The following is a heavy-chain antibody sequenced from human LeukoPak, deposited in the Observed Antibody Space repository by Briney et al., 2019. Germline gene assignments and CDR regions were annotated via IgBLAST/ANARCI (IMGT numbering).Heavy chain of an antibody. J-gene: IGHJ6*03. CDR1: GFTFSSYG. V-gene: IGHV3-23*01. CDR2: ISGSGGST. Sequence: GGSLRLSCAASGFTFSSYGMSWVRQAPGKGLEWVSAISGSGGSTYYADSVKGRFAISRDNSKNTLYLQMNSLRAEDTAVYYCASGSYGSGFYYFYYMDVWGKGTTVTVSS. D-gene: IGHD3-10*01. CDR3: ASGSYGSGFYYFYYMDV.